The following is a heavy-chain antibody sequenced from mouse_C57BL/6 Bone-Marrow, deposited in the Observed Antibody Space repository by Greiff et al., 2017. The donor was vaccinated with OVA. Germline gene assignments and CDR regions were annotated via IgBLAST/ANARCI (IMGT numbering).Heavy chain of an antibody. CDR2: IWSGGRT. Sequence: QVQLQQSGPGLVQPSQSLSITCTVSGFSLTSYGVHWVRQSPGKGLEWLGVIWSGGRTDYNAAFISRLSISKDNSKSQVFFKMNSLQADDTAIYYCARDRNWDWFACWGQGTLVTVSA. V-gene: IGHV2-2*01. CDR1: GFSLTSYG. J-gene: IGHJ3*01. CDR3: ARDRNWDWFAC. D-gene: IGHD4-1*01.